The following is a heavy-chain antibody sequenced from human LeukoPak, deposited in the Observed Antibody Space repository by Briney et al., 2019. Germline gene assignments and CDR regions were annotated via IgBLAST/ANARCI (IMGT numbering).Heavy chain of an antibody. V-gene: IGHV4-4*07. J-gene: IGHJ5*02. D-gene: IGHD3-22*01. Sequence: SETLSLTCTVSGGSISSYYWSWIRHPAGKGLEWIGRIYTSGSTNYNPSLKSRVTMSVDTSKNQFPLKLSSVTAADTAVYYCARDHSYYDSSGHSDPWGQGTLVTVSS. CDR3: ARDHSYYDSSGHSDP. CDR1: GGSISSYY. CDR2: IYTSGST.